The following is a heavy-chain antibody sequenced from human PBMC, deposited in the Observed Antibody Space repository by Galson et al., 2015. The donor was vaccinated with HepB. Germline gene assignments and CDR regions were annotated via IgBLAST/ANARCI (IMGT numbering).Heavy chain of an antibody. CDR1: GFTFSGYW. J-gene: IGHJ4*02. V-gene: IGHV3-7*01. Sequence: SLRLSCAASGFTFSGYWMTWVRQAPGKGLEWVANIKEDGSEKYYVDSVKGRFTISRDNARNSLYLQMNSLRAEDTAVYYCVGSIDYWGQGTLVTVSS. CDR2: IKEDGSEK. CDR3: VGSIDY.